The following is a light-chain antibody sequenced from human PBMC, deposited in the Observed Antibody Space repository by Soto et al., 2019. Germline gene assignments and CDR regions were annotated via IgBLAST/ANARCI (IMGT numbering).Light chain of an antibody. Sequence: IQMTPSPSSLSASVRDRVTINCRASQGIRNDLGWYQQKPGKAPKRLIYAASSLQSGVPSRFSGSGSGTDFTLTISSLEPEDFAVYYCQHYGSSPRTVGQGTKVDIK. CDR3: QHYGSSPRT. J-gene: IGKJ1*01. V-gene: IGKV1-17*01. CDR2: AAS. CDR1: QGIRND.